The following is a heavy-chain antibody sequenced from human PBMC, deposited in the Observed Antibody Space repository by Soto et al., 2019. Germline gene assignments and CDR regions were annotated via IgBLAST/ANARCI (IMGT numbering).Heavy chain of an antibody. CDR3: AKWRYLDY. D-gene: IGHD5-12*01. CDR1: GFSFASFA. J-gene: IGHJ4*02. Sequence: GGSLRLSCTTSGFSFASFAMTWVRQAPGKGLEWVATISGSDRKTYSADFVKGLFSISRDTSRNTLYLQLNSLRADDAAIYYSAKWRYLDYWGQGTRVTVSS. CDR2: ISGSDRKT. V-gene: IGHV3-23*01.